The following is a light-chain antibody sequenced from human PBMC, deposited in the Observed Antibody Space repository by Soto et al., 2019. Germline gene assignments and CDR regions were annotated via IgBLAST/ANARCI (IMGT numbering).Light chain of an antibody. CDR3: MQALQTQWT. V-gene: IGKV2-28*01. CDR2: LGS. J-gene: IGKJ1*01. Sequence: DIVMTQSPLSLPVTPGDPASISCRSSQSLLHSNGYNYLDWYLQKPGQSPQLLIYLGSNRASGVPDRFSGSGSGTDFTLKISRVEAEDVGVYYCMQALQTQWTFGQGTKVDIK. CDR1: QSLLHSNGYNY.